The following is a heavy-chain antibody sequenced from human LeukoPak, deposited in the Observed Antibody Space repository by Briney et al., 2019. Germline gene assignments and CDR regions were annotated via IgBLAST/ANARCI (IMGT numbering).Heavy chain of an antibody. V-gene: IGHV1-69*05. J-gene: IGHJ3*02. Sequence: SVKVSCXASGGTFSSYAISWVRLARGQGLEWMGRIIPIFGTANYAQKFQGRVTITTDESTSTAYMELSSLRSEDTAVYYCARDHLPLAYYDRLDAFDIWGQGTMVTVSS. CDR3: ARDHLPLAYYDRLDAFDI. CDR1: GGTFSSYA. CDR2: IIPIFGTA. D-gene: IGHD3-22*01.